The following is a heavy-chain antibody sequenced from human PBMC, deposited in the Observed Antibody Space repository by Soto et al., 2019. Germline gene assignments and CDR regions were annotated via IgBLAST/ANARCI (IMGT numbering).Heavy chain of an antibody. CDR1: GGSISSYY. V-gene: IGHV4-59*01. J-gene: IGHJ6*02. D-gene: IGHD6-13*01. Sequence: PSETLSLTSAVSGGSISSYYWSWIWQPPGKGLEWIGYIYYSGSTNYNPSLKSRVTISVDTSKNQFSLKLSSVTAADTAVYYCAAGIAEYYYYYGMDVWGQGTTVTVSS. CDR3: AAGIAEYYYYYGMDV. CDR2: IYYSGST.